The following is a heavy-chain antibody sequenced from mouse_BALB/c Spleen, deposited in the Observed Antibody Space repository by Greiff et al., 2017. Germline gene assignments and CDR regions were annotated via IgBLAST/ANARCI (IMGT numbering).Heavy chain of an antibody. V-gene: IGHV5-17*02. CDR3: AREGITTVVPYFDY. CDR2: ISSGSSTI. CDR1: GFTFSSFG. Sequence: EVKLVESGGGLVQPGGSRKLSCAASGFTFSSFGMHWVRQAPEKGLEWVAYISSGSSTIYYADTVKGRFTISRDNPKNTLFLQMTSLRSEDTAMYYCAREGITTVVPYFDYWGQGTTLTVSS. J-gene: IGHJ2*01. D-gene: IGHD1-1*01.